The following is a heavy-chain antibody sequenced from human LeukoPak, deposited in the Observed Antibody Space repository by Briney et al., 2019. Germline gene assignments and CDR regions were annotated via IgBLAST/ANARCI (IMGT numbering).Heavy chain of an antibody. D-gene: IGHD2-15*01. CDR1: GGSISSYY. CDR2: IHYSGSS. CDR3: GRQTCSGGSCPFDY. V-gene: IGHV4-59*08. Sequence: SETLSLTCIVSGGSISSYYWSWIRQPPGKGLEWIGYIHYSGSSNYNPSLKSRVTISVDTSKNQFSLKLSSVTAADTAVYYCGRQTCSGGSCPFDYWGQGTVDTVSS. J-gene: IGHJ4*02.